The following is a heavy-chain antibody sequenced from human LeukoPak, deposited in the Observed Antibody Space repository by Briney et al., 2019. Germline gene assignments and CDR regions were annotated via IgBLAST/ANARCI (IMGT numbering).Heavy chain of an antibody. D-gene: IGHD1-26*01. CDR3: ARRYSGSYFDY. Sequence: PGGSLRLSCAASGFTFSSYSMNWVRQAPGKGLEWVSSISSSSSYIYYADSVKGRFPISRDNAKNSLYLQMNSLRAEDTAVYYCARRYSGSYFDYWGQGTLVTVSS. CDR2: ISSSSSYI. CDR1: GFTFSSYS. V-gene: IGHV3-21*01. J-gene: IGHJ4*02.